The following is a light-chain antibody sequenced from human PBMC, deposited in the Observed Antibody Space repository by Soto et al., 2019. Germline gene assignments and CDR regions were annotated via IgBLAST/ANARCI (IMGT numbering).Light chain of an antibody. CDR2: DAS. Sequence: EMVMTQSPATLSVSPGDRATLSCRASQSVSTNLAWYQQKPGQAPRLLIYDASTRATGIPARFSGSGSGTEFTLTISSLQSEDFAVYYCQQYNNWPPWTFGQGTKVDIK. CDR1: QSVSTN. J-gene: IGKJ1*01. CDR3: QQYNNWPPWT. V-gene: IGKV3-15*01.